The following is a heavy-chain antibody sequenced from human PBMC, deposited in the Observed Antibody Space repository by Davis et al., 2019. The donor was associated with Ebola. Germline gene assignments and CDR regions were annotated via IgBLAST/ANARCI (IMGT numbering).Heavy chain of an antibody. D-gene: IGHD3-3*01. Sequence: GESLKISCAASGFTFSSYAMSWVRQAPGKGLEWVSGISGSGGSTYYADSVKGRFTISRDNSKNTLYLQMNSLRAEDTAVYYCAKDSTYYDFWSGTTVNWFDPWGQGTLVTVSS. V-gene: IGHV3-23*01. J-gene: IGHJ5*02. CDR3: AKDSTYYDFWSGTTVNWFDP. CDR1: GFTFSSYA. CDR2: ISGSGGST.